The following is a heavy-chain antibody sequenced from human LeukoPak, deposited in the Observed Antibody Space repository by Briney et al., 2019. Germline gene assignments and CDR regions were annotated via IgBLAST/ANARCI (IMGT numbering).Heavy chain of an antibody. CDR1: GGSFSGYY. CDR3: ARGGRYITMVRGVTHNWFDP. Sequence: SETLSLTCAVYGGSFSGYYWSWIRQPPGKGLEWIGEINHSGSTDYNPSLKSRVTISVDTSKNQFSLKLSSVTAADTVVYYCARGGRYITMVRGVTHNWFDPWGQGTLVTVSS. CDR2: INHSGST. J-gene: IGHJ5*02. V-gene: IGHV4-34*01. D-gene: IGHD3-10*01.